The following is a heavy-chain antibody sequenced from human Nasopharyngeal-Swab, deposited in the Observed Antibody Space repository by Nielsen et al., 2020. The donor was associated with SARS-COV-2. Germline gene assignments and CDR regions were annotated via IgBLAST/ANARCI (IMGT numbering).Heavy chain of an antibody. J-gene: IGHJ4*02. CDR3: AAYCSSTSCYMAIDY. D-gene: IGHD2-2*02. CDR2: IYHSGST. Sequence: SEPLSLTCAVSGGSISSSNWWSWVRQPPGKGLEWIGEIYHSGSTNYNPSLKSRVTISVDKSKNQFSLKLSSVTAADTAVYYCAAYCSSTSCYMAIDYWGQGTLVTVSS. CDR1: GGSISSSNW. V-gene: IGHV4-4*02.